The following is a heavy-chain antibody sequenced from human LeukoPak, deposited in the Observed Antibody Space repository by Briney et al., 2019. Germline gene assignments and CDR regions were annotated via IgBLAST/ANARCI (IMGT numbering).Heavy chain of an antibody. CDR2: ISSSGSTI. V-gene: IGHV3-48*03. CDR1: GFTFSSYE. CDR3: ARGGHIVVVTNYGMDV. Sequence: PGGSLRLSCAASGFTFSSYEMNWVRQAPGKGLEWVSYISSSGSTIYYADSVKGRFTISRDNAKNSLYLQMNSLRAEDTAVYYCARGGHIVVVTNYGMDVWGQGTTVTVSS. D-gene: IGHD2-21*02. J-gene: IGHJ6*02.